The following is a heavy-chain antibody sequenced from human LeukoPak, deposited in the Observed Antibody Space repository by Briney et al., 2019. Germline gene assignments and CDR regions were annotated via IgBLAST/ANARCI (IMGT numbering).Heavy chain of an antibody. CDR2: IYSGGST. Sequence: GGSLRLSCAASGFTVSSNYMSWVRQAPGKGLDVVSVIYSGGSTYYADSVKGRFTISRDNSKNTLYLQMDSLRAEDTAVYYCASRGLRYFDWLLYPPYYYYHMDVWGKGTTVTISS. CDR1: GFTVSSNY. J-gene: IGHJ6*03. D-gene: IGHD3-9*01. V-gene: IGHV3-53*01. CDR3: ASRGLRYFDWLLYPPYYYYHMDV.